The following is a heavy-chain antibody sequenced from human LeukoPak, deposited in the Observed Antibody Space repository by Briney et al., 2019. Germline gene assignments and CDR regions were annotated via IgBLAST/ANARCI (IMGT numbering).Heavy chain of an antibody. Sequence: GGSLRLSCAASGFTVSSNYLSWVRQAPGKGLEWVSIIHSGGTTYYADSVTGRFTISRDNSKNTLHLQMNKLRPEDTALYYCVRGIGLSSGWYEFDYWGQGTLVTVSS. D-gene: IGHD6-19*01. J-gene: IGHJ4*02. CDR1: GFTVSSNY. CDR3: VRGIGLSSGWYEFDY. V-gene: IGHV3-53*05. CDR2: IHSGGTT.